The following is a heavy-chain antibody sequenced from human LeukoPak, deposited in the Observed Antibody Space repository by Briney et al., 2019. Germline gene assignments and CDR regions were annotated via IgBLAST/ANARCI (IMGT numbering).Heavy chain of an antibody. CDR1: GFTFSSYS. V-gene: IGHV3-21*01. D-gene: IGHD5-12*01. Sequence: PGGSLRLSCAASGFTFSSYSMNWVRQAPGKGLEWVSSISSSSSYIYYADTVKGRFTISRDNAKNSLYLQMNSLRAEDTAVYYCARVIGGYGDYWGQGTLVTASS. J-gene: IGHJ4*02. CDR2: ISSSSSYI. CDR3: ARVIGGYGDY.